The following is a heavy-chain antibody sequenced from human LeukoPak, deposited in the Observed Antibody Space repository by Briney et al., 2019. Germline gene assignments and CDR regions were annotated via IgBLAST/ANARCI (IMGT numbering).Heavy chain of an antibody. CDR2: ISGSGGST. D-gene: IGHD3-10*01. V-gene: IGHV3-23*01. Sequence: GGSLRLSCAASGFIFSSYAMRWVRQAPGKGLEWVSAISGSGGSTYYADSVKGRFTISRDNSKNTLYLQMNSLRAEDTAVYYCAKVGGVTMVRGTDYWGQGTLVTVSS. J-gene: IGHJ4*02. CDR1: GFIFSSYA. CDR3: AKVGGVTMVRGTDY.